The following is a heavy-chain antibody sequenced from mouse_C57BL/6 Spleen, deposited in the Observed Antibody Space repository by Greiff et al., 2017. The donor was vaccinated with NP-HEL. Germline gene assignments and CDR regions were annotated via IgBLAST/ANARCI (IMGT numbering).Heavy chain of an antibody. CDR2: IYPRSGNT. J-gene: IGHJ3*01. D-gene: IGHD1-1*01. V-gene: IGHV1-81*01. CDR1: GYTFTSYG. CDR3: ARTQYYGSSPAWFAY. Sequence: VQLQQSGAELARPGASVKLSCKASGYTFTSYGISWVKQRTGQGLEWIGEIYPRSGNTYYNEKFKGKATLTADKSSSTAYMGLRSLTSEDSAVYFCARTQYYGSSPAWFAYWGQGTLVTVSA.